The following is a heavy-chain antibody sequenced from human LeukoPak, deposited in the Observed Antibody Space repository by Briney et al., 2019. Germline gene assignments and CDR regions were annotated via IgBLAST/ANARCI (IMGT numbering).Heavy chain of an antibody. D-gene: IGHD3-10*01. Sequence: GGSLRLSCAASGFTFSSYAMHWVRQAPGKGLEWVAVISYDGSNKYYADSVKGRFTTSRDNSKSTVYLQMNSLRVEDAAVYYCSKDLPSDFGGDLDPWGQVTLV. CDR2: ISYDGSNK. V-gene: IGHV3-30-3*01. CDR3: SKDLPSDFGGDLDP. J-gene: IGHJ5*02. CDR1: GFTFSSYA.